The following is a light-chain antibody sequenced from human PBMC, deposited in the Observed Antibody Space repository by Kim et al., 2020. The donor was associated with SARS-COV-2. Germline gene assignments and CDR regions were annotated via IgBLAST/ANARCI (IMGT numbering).Light chain of an antibody. CDR2: GAS. Sequence: SAGERATLTSRTSQRVSSKLAWYQQKPSQAPRLLIYGASTRATGIPARFSGSGSGTEFTLTISSLQSEDFAVYYCQQYNNWPPATFGQGTKVDIK. V-gene: IGKV3-15*01. CDR1: QRVSSK. CDR3: QQYNNWPPAT. J-gene: IGKJ1*01.